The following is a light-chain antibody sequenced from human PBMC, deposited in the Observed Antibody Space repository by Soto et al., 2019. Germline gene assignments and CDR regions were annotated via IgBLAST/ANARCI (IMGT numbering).Light chain of an antibody. V-gene: IGKV3-15*01. CDR1: QSVSSY. J-gene: IGKJ5*01. Sequence: EIVLTQSPATLSLSPGERASLSCRASQSVSSYLAWYQQKPGQASRLLIYAASTRATGIPARVSGSGSGTEFTLTISSLQSEDFAVYYCQQYNNWSFGQGTRLEI. CDR3: QQYNNWS. CDR2: AAS.